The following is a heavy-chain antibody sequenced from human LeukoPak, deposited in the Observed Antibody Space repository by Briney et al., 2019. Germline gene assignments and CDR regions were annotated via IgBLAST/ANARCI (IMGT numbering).Heavy chain of an antibody. Sequence: SETLSLTCTVSGGSLSSYYWSWIRQPPGKGLEWIGYIYYSGSTNYNPSLKSRVTISVDTSKNQFSLKLSSVTAADTAVYYCARDLGSSFDYWGQRTLVTVSS. CDR3: ARDLGSSFDY. D-gene: IGHD2/OR15-2a*01. CDR2: IYYSGST. V-gene: IGHV4-59*01. CDR1: GGSLSSYY. J-gene: IGHJ4*02.